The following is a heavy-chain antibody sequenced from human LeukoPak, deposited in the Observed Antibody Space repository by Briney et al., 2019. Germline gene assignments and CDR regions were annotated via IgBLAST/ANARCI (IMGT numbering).Heavy chain of an antibody. Sequence: GGSLRLSCAASGFTFSSYSMNWVRQAPGKGLEWVSYISSSSSTIYYADSVKGRFTISRDNAKNSLYLQMNSLRAEDTAVYYCARDFYDFWSGYSYYFDYWGQGTLVTVSS. V-gene: IGHV3-48*01. CDR3: ARDFYDFWSGYSYYFDY. CDR1: GFTFSSYS. J-gene: IGHJ4*02. D-gene: IGHD3-3*01. CDR2: ISSSSSTI.